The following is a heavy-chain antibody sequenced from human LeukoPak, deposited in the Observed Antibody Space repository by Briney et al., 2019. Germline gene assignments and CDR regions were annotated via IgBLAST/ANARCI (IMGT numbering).Heavy chain of an antibody. Sequence: PGGSLTLSCAASGFTFSNFAMTWVRQAPGKGLEWVSSIVGSSSTYYADSLKGRFTTSRDNPKNSLYLQMNSLRAEDKAVYYCARIGAGSSRDYWGQGTLVTVSS. D-gene: IGHD6-13*01. V-gene: IGHV3-21*01. J-gene: IGHJ4*02. CDR3: ARIGAGSSRDY. CDR1: GFTFSNFA. CDR2: IVGSSST.